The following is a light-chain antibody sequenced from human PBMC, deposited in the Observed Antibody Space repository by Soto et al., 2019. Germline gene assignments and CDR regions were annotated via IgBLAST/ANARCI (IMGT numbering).Light chain of an antibody. CDR3: QRYGTSLPLT. Sequence: EIVLTQSPGTLSLSPGDRATLSCRASQSVSSTYFAWYQPKPGPAPRLLIYGASSRATGIPDRFSGSGSGTDFTLTISRLEPEDFAVYYCQRYGTSLPLTFGGGTKVEIK. J-gene: IGKJ4*01. V-gene: IGKV3-20*01. CDR1: QSVSSTY. CDR2: GAS.